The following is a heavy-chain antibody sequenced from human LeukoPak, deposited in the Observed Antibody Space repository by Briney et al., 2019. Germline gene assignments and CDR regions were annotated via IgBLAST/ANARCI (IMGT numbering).Heavy chain of an antibody. CDR1: GDTFTNYY. V-gene: IGHV1-46*01. J-gene: IGHJ5*02. CDR3: ARERPYCSSTSCPFTA. CDR2: INPSGGST. Sequence: ASVKVSCKASGDTFTNYYMHWVRQAPGQGLEWMGIINPSGGSTSYAQKFQGRVTMTRDTAASTVYMEVSSLRSEDTAVYYCARERPYCSSTSCPFTAWGQGTLVTVSS. D-gene: IGHD2-2*01.